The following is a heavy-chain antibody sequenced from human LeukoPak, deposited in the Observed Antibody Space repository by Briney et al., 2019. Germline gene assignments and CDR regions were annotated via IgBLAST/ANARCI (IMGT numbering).Heavy chain of an antibody. D-gene: IGHD3-10*01. J-gene: IGHJ3*02. Sequence: PGGSPRLSCAASGFTFSSYEMNWVRQAPGKGLEWVSYISSSGSTIYYADSVKGRFTISRDNAKNSLYLQMNSLRAEDTAVYYCARDQSSRARGAFDIWGQGTMVTVSS. CDR2: ISSSGSTI. V-gene: IGHV3-48*03. CDR1: GFTFSSYE. CDR3: ARDQSSRARGAFDI.